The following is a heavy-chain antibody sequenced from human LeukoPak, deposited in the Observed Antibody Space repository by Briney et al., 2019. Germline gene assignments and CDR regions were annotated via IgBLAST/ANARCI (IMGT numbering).Heavy chain of an antibody. J-gene: IGHJ4*02. CDR1: GGSVSSGSYY. V-gene: IGHV4-61*01. Sequence: PSETLSLTCTVSGGSVSSGSYYWSWIRQPPGKGLEWIGYIYYSGSTNYNPSLKSRVTISVDTSKNQFSLKLSSVTAADTAVYYCARTRFGGLGRYFDYWGQGTLVTVSS. CDR2: IYYSGST. D-gene: IGHD3-10*01. CDR3: ARTRFGGLGRYFDY.